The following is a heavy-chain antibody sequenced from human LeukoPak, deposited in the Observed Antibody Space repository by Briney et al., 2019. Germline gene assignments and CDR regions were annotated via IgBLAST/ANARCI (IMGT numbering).Heavy chain of an antibody. V-gene: IGHV7-4-1*02. CDR2: INTNTGNP. D-gene: IGHD5-18*01. CDR3: ARSPRLSTWIQLWWTGDNWFDP. CDR1: GYTFTNYA. Sequence: ASVKVSCKASGYTFTNYAMNWVRQAPGQGLEWMGWINTNTGNPTYAQGFTGRFVFSLDTSVSTAYLQISSLKAEDTAVYYCARSPRLSTWIQLWWTGDNWFDPWGQGTLVTVSS. J-gene: IGHJ5*02.